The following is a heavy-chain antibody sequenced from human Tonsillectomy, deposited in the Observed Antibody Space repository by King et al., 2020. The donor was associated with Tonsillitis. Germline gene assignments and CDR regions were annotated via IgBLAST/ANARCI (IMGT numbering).Heavy chain of an antibody. CDR2: IIPILETP. Sequence: VQLVESGAEVKKPGSSVKVSCKASGGAFNSHAITWVRQAPGQGLEWMGGIIPILETPIYAQTFQGRVTISVDGSTSTVYMERSSLRFEDTAVYYCARDSGDYYEGSGFRGHYSDYWGQGTLITVSS. V-gene: IGHV1-69*01. J-gene: IGHJ4*02. CDR1: GGAFNSHA. D-gene: IGHD3-22*01. CDR3: ARDSGDYYEGSGFRGHYSDY.